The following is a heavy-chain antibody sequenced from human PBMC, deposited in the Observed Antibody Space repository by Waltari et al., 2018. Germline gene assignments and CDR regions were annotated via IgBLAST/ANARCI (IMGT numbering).Heavy chain of an antibody. CDR2: IRYDGSNK. CDR1: GFTFSSYG. V-gene: IGHV3-30*02. J-gene: IGHJ6*03. Sequence: QVQLVESGGGVVQPGGSLLLSCAASGFTFSSYGLPWVRQAPGKGLEWVAFIRYDGSNKYYADSVKGRFTISRDNSKNTLYLQMNSLRAEDTAVYYCAKISSSYYYYMDVWGKGTTVTVSS. D-gene: IGHD6-13*01. CDR3: AKISSSYYYYMDV.